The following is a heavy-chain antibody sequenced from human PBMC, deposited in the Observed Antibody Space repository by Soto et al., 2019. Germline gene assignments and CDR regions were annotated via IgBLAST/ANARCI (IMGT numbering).Heavy chain of an antibody. D-gene: IGHD3-22*01. CDR3: AKGGHYYDSSGDSFDP. Sequence: LRLSCAASGFTFSSYGMHWVRQAPGKGLEWVAVISYDGSNKYYADSVKGRFTISRDNCKNTLYLQMNSLRAEDTAVYYCAKGGHYYDSSGDSFDPWGQGTLVTVSS. J-gene: IGHJ5*02. CDR1: GFTFSSYG. CDR2: ISYDGSNK. V-gene: IGHV3-30*18.